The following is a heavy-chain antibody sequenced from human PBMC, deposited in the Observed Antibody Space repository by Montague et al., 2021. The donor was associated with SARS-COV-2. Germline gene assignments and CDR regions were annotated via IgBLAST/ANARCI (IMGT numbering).Heavy chain of an antibody. CDR1: GXFISNYY. J-gene: IGHJ4*02. CDR2: IYSSGST. V-gene: IGHV4-4*07. Sequence: SETLSLTCTVSGXFISNYYWSWIRQPAGKGLEWIGRIYSSGSTNYNPSRKSRISMSVDTSKNQFSLKLSSVTAADTAIYYCARDYSHCSGGSCVFDYWGQGTPVTVSS. CDR3: ARDYSHCSGGSCVFDY. D-gene: IGHD2-15*01.